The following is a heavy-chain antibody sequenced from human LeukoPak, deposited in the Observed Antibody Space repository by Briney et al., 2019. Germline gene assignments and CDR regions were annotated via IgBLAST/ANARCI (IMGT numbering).Heavy chain of an antibody. CDR2: INPNRGGT. D-gene: IGHD3-10*01. V-gene: IGHV1-2*02. J-gene: IGHJ3*02. Sequence: GASVKVSCKASGYTFNAYFIHWVRQAPGQGLEWMGWINPNRGGTNSAQIFQGRVTMTWDTSISTAYLELSRLISHDTAVYYCARDLDYYGSGSFFNIWGQGTMVTVSS. CDR3: ARDLDYYGSGSFFNI. CDR1: GYTFNAYF.